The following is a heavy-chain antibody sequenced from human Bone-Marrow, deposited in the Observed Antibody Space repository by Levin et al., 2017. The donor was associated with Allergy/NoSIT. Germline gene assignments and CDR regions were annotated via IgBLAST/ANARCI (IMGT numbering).Heavy chain of an antibody. V-gene: IGHV4-38-2*01. CDR2: THHSGSV. CDR3: ARVREVTTLGWFGP. CDR1: GYSILSGYY. Sequence: SQTLSLTCAVSGYSILSGYYWAWIRQPPGKGLEWIGSTHHSGSVYYSPSLKSRVTMSVDTSKNQFSLKLNSGTAADTAVYYCARVREVTTLGWFGPWGQGTLVTVSS. D-gene: IGHD4-17*01. J-gene: IGHJ5*02.